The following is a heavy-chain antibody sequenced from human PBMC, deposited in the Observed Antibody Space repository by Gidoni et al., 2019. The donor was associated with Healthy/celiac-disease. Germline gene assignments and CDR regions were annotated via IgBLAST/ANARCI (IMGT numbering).Heavy chain of an antibody. CDR1: GGSISSYY. V-gene: IGHV4-59*01. D-gene: IGHD5-12*01. J-gene: IGHJ5*02. Sequence: QVQLQESGPGLVKPSETLSLTCTVSGGSISSYYWSWIRQPPGKGLEWLGYIYYSGSTNYTPSLKSRVTISVDTSKNQFSLKLSSVTAADTAVYYCARGGEWLRFGWFDPWGQGTLVTVSS. CDR2: IYYSGST. CDR3: ARGGEWLRFGWFDP.